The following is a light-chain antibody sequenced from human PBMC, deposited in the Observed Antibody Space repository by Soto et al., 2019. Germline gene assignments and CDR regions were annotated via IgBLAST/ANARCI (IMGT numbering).Light chain of an antibody. J-gene: IGKJ4*01. Sequence: EVVLTQSPATLSLSPGERATLSCRASESIGNYLAWYQQKLGQTPKLLIYDASHRAIGIPGRFSGDGSGTDFTLTSSSLEPEDFAVYYCQWRSDWPPRLTFGGGNKVEIQ. CDR2: DAS. V-gene: IGKV3-11*01. CDR3: QWRSDWPPRLT. CDR1: ESIGNY.